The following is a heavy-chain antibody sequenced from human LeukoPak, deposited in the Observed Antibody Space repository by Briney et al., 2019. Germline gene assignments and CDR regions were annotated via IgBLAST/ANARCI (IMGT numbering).Heavy chain of an antibody. D-gene: IGHD6-13*01. CDR3: ARGEQQLVLFDY. Sequence: SETLSLTCTVSGGSISSGGYYWSWIRQHPGKGLEWIGYIYYSGSTYYNPSLKSRVTISVDTSKNQFSLKLSSVTAADTAVYYCARGEQQLVLFDYWGQGTLVTVSS. V-gene: IGHV4-31*03. J-gene: IGHJ4*02. CDR1: GGSISSGGYY. CDR2: IYYSGST.